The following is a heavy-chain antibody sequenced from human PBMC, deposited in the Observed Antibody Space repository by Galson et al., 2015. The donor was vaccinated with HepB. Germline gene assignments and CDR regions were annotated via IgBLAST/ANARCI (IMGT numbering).Heavy chain of an antibody. J-gene: IGHJ1*01. CDR2: ISYDGSNK. Sequence: VRQAPGKGLEWVAVISYDGSNKYYADSVKGRFTISRDNSKNTLYLQMNSLRAEDTAVYYCARGPYSGWPWGYFQHWGQGTLVTVSS. V-gene: IGHV3-30*04. D-gene: IGHD6-19*01. CDR3: ARGPYSGWPWGYFQH.